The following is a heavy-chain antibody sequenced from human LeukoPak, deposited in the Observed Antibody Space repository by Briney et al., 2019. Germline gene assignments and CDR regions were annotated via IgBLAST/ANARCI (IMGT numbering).Heavy chain of an antibody. J-gene: IGHJ6*03. CDR2: IYYSGST. CDR1: GGSISSSSYY. D-gene: IGHD3-16*01. CDR3: ASDRRVSSRGGIYYYYYMDV. V-gene: IGHV4-39*07. Sequence: SETLSLTCTVSGGSISSSSYYWGWIRQPPGKGLEWIGSIYYSGSTYYNPSLKSRVTISVDTSKNQFSLKLSSVTAADTAVYYCASDRRVSSRGGIYYYYYMDVWGKGTTVTVSS.